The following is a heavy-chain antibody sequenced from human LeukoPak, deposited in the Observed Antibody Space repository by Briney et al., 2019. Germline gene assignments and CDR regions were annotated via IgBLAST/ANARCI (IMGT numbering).Heavy chain of an antibody. V-gene: IGHV1-2*02. CDR3: ARIRRGYYYGSGRVWDYFDY. CDR2: INPNSGGT. D-gene: IGHD3-10*01. J-gene: IGHJ4*02. CDR1: GGTFSSYA. Sequence: ASVKVSCKASGGTFSSYALSWMRQAPGQGLEWMGWINPNSGGTNYAQKFQGRVTMTRDTSISTAYMELSRLRSDDTAVYYCARIRRGYYYGSGRVWDYFDYWGQGTLVTVSS.